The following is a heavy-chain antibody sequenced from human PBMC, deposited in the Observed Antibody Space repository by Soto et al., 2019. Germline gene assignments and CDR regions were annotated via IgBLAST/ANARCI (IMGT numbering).Heavy chain of an antibody. CDR3: LKTRIAVRELRGNYYGMDV. Sequence: SLRLSCSASGFTFSTYAMHWVRQAPGKGLEYISAIISDGGSAYYADSVKGRFTISRDNSQNTLYLQMSSLRPEDTAVYYCLKTRIAVRELRGNYYGMDVWGQGTTVTVSS. CDR1: GFTFSTYA. D-gene: IGHD3-10*01. J-gene: IGHJ6*02. V-gene: IGHV3-64D*06. CDR2: IISDGGSA.